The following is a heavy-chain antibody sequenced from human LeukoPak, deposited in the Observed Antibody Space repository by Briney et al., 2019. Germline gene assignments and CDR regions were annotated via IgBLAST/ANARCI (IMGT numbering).Heavy chain of an antibody. CDR3: ASTRTTYYDFWSGYSAFDY. D-gene: IGHD3-3*01. V-gene: IGHV3-53*01. J-gene: IGHJ4*02. CDR1: GFTVSSNY. CDR2: IYSGGST. Sequence: PGGSLRLSCAASGFTVSSNYMSWVRQAPGKGLEWVSVIYSGGSTYYADSVKGRFTNSRDNSKNTLYLQMNSLRAEDTAVYYCASTRTTYYDFWSGYSAFDYWGQGTLVTVSS.